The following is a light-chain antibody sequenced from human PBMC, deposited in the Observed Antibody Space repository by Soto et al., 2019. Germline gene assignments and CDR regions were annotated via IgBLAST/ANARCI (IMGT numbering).Light chain of an antibody. CDR3: CSYASSSTDV. CDR1: SSDAGSYNL. J-gene: IGLJ1*01. CDR2: EAT. Sequence: QSVLTQPASVSGSPGQSITISCTGTSSDAGSYNLVSWYQQHPGKAPKLMIYEATKRPSGVSDRFSGSRSGNTASLTISGLQAEDEADYYCCSYASSSTDVFGTGTKVTVL. V-gene: IGLV2-23*01.